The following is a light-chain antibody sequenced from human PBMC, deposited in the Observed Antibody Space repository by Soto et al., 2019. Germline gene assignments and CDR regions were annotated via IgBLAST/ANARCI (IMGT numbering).Light chain of an antibody. CDR2: EVS. V-gene: IGLV2-8*01. CDR3: NSYAGSNNPVV. Sequence: QSVLTQPPSASGSPGQSVTISCTETSSDVGAYNYVSWYQQHPGKAPKLMISEVSKRPSGVPDRFSGSKSGNTASLTISGLQAEDEANYYCNSYAGSNNPVVFGGGTKVTVL. CDR1: SSDVGAYNY. J-gene: IGLJ2*01.